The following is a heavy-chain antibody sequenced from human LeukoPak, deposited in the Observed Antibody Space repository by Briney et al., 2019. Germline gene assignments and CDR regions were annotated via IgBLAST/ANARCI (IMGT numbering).Heavy chain of an antibody. J-gene: IGHJ4*02. CDR3: ARDPGPYCTTTSCYVDY. CDR2: IYYSGYT. CDR1: GASISSYY. Sequence: SETLSLTCTVSGASISSYYWSWIRQPPGKGLEWIGCIYYSGYTNYNPSLKSRVTMSVDTSNNQFSLKVSSVTAADTAVYYCARDPGPYCTTTSCYVDYWGRGTLVTVFS. V-gene: IGHV4-59*01. D-gene: IGHD2-2*01.